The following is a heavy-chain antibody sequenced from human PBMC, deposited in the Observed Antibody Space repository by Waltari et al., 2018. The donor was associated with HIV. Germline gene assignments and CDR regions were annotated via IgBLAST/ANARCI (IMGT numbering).Heavy chain of an antibody. J-gene: IGHJ4*02. Sequence: QITLKESGPSLVRPTQTLTLTCTFSGFSLSTHGVGVGWIRQPPGKPLEWFALIYWDDDKRYSPSLNNRLTITKDTSKNEVVLTVTNMDPVDTATYYCVHSFYETSGYYQYFDYWGQGTLVTVSA. CDR2: IYWDDDK. CDR1: GFSLSTHGVG. CDR3: VHSFYETSGYYQYFDY. D-gene: IGHD3-22*01. V-gene: IGHV2-5*02.